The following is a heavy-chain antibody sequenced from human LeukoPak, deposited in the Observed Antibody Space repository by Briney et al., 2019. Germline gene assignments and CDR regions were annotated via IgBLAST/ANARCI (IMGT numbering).Heavy chain of an antibody. CDR2: ISSSSSTK. Sequence: GGSLRLSCAASGFTFSSFSMNWVRQAPGKGLEWVSYISSSSSTKYNADSVKGRFTISRDNAKNSLYLQLNSLRAEDTAVYYCARGGVYCGGDCVDYWGQGTLVTVSS. D-gene: IGHD2-21*02. V-gene: IGHV3-48*04. CDR3: ARGGVYCGGDCVDY. J-gene: IGHJ4*02. CDR1: GFTFSSFS.